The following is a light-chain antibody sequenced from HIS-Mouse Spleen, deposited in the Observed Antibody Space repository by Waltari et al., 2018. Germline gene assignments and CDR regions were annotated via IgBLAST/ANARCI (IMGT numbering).Light chain of an antibody. CDR2: KAS. Sequence: DIQMTQSPSTLSASVGDRVTITCRASQSISNWLAWYQQKPGKAPKLLSYKASSLESGVPSRFGGSGSGTEFTLTISSLQPDDFATYYCQQYNSYSWTFGQGTKVEIK. CDR3: QQYNSYSWT. J-gene: IGKJ1*01. V-gene: IGKV1-5*03. CDR1: QSISNW.